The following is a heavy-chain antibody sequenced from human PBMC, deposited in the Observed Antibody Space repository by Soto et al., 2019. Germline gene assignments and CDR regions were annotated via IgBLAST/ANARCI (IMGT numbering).Heavy chain of an antibody. Sequence: ASVKVSCKASGYTFTSYYMHWVRQAPGQGLEWMGIINPSGGSTSYAQKFQGRVTMTRDTSTSTVYMELSSLRSEDTAVYYCASSYYDSSGYYYGAFDIWGQGTMVTVS. CDR2: INPSGGST. CDR1: GYTFTSYY. D-gene: IGHD3-22*01. V-gene: IGHV1-46*01. CDR3: ASSYYDSSGYYYGAFDI. J-gene: IGHJ3*02.